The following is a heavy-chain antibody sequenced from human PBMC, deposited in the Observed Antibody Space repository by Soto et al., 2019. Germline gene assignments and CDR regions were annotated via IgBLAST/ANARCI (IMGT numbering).Heavy chain of an antibody. Sequence: PGESLKISCNGSGYSFTSYWISWVRQMPGKGLEWMGRIDPSDSYTNYSPSFQGHVTISADKSISTAYLQWSSLKASDTAMYYCARGYYYDSSGYYSGFDYWGQGTLVTVSS. CDR1: GYSFTSYW. J-gene: IGHJ4*02. CDR3: ARGYYYDSSGYYSGFDY. V-gene: IGHV5-10-1*01. D-gene: IGHD3-22*01. CDR2: IDPSDSYT.